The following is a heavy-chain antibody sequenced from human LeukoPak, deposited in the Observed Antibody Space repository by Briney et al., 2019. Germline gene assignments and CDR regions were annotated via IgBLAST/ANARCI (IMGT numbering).Heavy chain of an antibody. CDR3: AKEIYGDPTGGRFQH. CDR1: EFTFSSYA. D-gene: IGHD4-17*01. CDR2: ISGSGGST. J-gene: IGHJ1*01. V-gene: IGHV3-23*01. Sequence: GGSLRLSCAASEFTFSSYAMSWVRQAPGKGLEWVSVISGSGGSTYYADSVKGRFTISRDNSKNTLYLQMNTLRAEDTAVYFCAKEIYGDPTGGRFQHWGQGTLVTVSS.